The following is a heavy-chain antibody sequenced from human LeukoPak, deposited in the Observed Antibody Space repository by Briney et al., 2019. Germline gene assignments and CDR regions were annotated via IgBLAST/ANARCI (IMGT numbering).Heavy chain of an antibody. CDR1: GYTFTSYG. D-gene: IGHD3-3*02. CDR2: VSAYNGNT. Sequence: ASVKVSCKASGYTFTSYGISWVRQAPGQGLEWMGWVSAYNGNTNYAQKLEGRVTMTTDTSTSTAYMELRSLRSDDTAVYYCAREPCLEWLFQSSNAFEIWGQGPMVTVSS. V-gene: IGHV1-18*01. CDR3: AREPCLEWLFQSSNAFEI. J-gene: IGHJ3*02.